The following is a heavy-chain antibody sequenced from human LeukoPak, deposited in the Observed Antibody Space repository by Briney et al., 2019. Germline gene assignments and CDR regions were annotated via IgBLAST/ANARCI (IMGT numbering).Heavy chain of an antibody. CDR1: GFTFSSYA. Sequence: GGSLGLSCAASGFTFSSYAMSWVRQAPGKGLEWVSSISSSSSYIYYADSVKGRFTISRDNAKNSLYLQMNSLRAEDTAVYYCARDIGGSSWADYWGQGTLVTVSS. V-gene: IGHV3-21*01. J-gene: IGHJ4*02. D-gene: IGHD6-13*01. CDR2: ISSSSSYI. CDR3: ARDIGGSSWADY.